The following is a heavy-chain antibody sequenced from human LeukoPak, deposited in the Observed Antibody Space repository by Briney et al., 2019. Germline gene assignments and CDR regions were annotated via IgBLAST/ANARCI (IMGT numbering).Heavy chain of an antibody. J-gene: IGHJ4*02. CDR1: GGSISSSYSY. D-gene: IGHD6-13*01. CDR2: IYYSGST. CDR3: ARLEASTGKFYFDY. Sequence: SETLSLTCTVSGGSISSSYSYWGWIRQPPGKGLEWIGNIYYSGSTYYSPSLTSRVTISVDTSKSQFSLKLSSVTAADTAIYYCARLEASTGKFYFDYWGQGTLVTVSP. V-gene: IGHV4-39*07.